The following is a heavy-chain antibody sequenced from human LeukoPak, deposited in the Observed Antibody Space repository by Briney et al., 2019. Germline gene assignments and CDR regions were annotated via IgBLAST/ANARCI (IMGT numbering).Heavy chain of an antibody. Sequence: SETLSLTCTVSGGSISSYYWSWIRQPPGKGLEWIGYIYYSGSTNYNPSLKNRVTISVDTSKKQFSLKLSSVTAADTAVYYCARRRWGYGSGSYDYWGQGTLVTVSS. J-gene: IGHJ4*02. CDR3: ARRRWGYGSGSYDY. CDR1: GGSISSYY. D-gene: IGHD3-10*01. V-gene: IGHV4-59*12. CDR2: IYYSGST.